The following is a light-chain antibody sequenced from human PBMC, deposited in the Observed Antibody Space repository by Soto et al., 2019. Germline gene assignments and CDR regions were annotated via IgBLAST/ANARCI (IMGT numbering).Light chain of an antibody. CDR2: DAS. CDR3: QQYNNWLWT. J-gene: IGKJ1*01. CDR1: QSVSRN. Sequence: EIVMTQSPATLSVSPGERATLSCRASQSVSRNVAWYQQKPGQAPRLLIHDASTRATGISVRFSGSGSGTEFTITVSSLQYEDFAVYYCQQYNNWLWTFGQGTKVEIK. V-gene: IGKV3-15*01.